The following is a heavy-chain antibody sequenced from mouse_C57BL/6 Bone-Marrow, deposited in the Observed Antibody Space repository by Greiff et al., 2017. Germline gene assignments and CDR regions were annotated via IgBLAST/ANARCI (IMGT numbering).Heavy chain of an antibody. CDR2: ISDGGSYT. D-gene: IGHD2-3*01. V-gene: IGHV5-4*01. Sequence: EVKVVESGGGLVKPGGSLKLSCAASGFTFSSYAMSWVRQTPEKRLEWVATISDGGSYTYYPDNVKGRVTISRDNAKNNLYLQMSHLKSEDTAMYYCARDTGLLRYFDVWGTGTTVTVSS. J-gene: IGHJ1*03. CDR3: ARDTGLLRYFDV. CDR1: GFTFSSYA.